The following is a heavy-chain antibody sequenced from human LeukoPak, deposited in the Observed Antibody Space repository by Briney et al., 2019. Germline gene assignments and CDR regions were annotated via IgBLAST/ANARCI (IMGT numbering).Heavy chain of an antibody. Sequence: GGSLRLSCAASGFTFSSYSMNWVRQAPGKGLEWVSFISTSSSYIHNADSVKGRFTISRDNAENSLYLQMNSLRAEDTAVYHCARAAIAAARIYYYMDVWGKGTTVTVSS. J-gene: IGHJ6*03. V-gene: IGHV3-21*01. CDR3: ARAAIAAARIYYYMDV. CDR1: GFTFSSYS. CDR2: ISTSSSYI. D-gene: IGHD6-13*01.